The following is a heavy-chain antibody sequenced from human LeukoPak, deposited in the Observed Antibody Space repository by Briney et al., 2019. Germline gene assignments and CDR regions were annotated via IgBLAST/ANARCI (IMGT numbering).Heavy chain of an antibody. CDR2: IYPGDSDT. CDR3: ARQLSYYDSSGYYYRDY. V-gene: IGHV5-51*01. J-gene: IGHJ4*02. Sequence: GESLKISCKGSGYSFTSYWIGWVRQMPGKGLEWMGIIYPGDSDTRYSPSFQGQVTISADKSISTAYLQWSSLKASDTAMYYCARQLSYYDSSGYYYRDYWGQGTLVTVSS. D-gene: IGHD3-22*01. CDR1: GYSFTSYW.